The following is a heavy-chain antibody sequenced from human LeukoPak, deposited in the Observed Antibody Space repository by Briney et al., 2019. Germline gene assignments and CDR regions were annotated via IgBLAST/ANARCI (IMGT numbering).Heavy chain of an antibody. CDR2: IYAGDSDT. CDR1: GYSFTSYW. J-gene: IGHJ4*02. D-gene: IGHD3-10*01. CDR3: ARATDKFGSFDD. V-gene: IGHV5-51*01. Sequence: GESLKISCKGSGYSFTSYWIGWVRQVPGKGLGWMGIIYAGDSDTRYSPSFQGQVTISPDKSINTAYLQWSSLKASDTAIYYCARATDKFGSFDDWGQGTLVTVSS.